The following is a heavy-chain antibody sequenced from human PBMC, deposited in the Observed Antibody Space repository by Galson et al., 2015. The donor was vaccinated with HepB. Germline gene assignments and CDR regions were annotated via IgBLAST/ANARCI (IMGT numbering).Heavy chain of an antibody. CDR3: AKDYSGYYDY. V-gene: IGHV3-30-3*01. CDR1: GFTFSSYA. D-gene: IGHD3-22*01. J-gene: IGHJ4*02. CDR2: ISYDGSNK. Sequence: SLRLSCAASGFTFSSYAMHWVRQAPGKGLEWVAVISYDGSNKYYADSVKGRFTISRDNSKNTLYLQMNSLRAEDTAVYYCAKDYSGYYDYWGQGTLVTVSS.